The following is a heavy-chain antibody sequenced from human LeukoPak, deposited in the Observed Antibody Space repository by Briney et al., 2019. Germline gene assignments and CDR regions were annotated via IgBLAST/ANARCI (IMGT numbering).Heavy chain of an antibody. D-gene: IGHD6-19*01. CDR1: GFTVNSNY. V-gene: IGHV3-53*01. Sequence: GGSLRLSCAASGFTVNSNYMSWVRQAPGKGLEWVSVIYSGGSTYYADSVKGRFTISRDNSKNTLYLQMNSLRAEDTAVYYCARGYPGIAVAGLGLDYWGQGTLVTVSS. CDR3: ARGYPGIAVAGLGLDY. J-gene: IGHJ4*02. CDR2: IYSGGST.